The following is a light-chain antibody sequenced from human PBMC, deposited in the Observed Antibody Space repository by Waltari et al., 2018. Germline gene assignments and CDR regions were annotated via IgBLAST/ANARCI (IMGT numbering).Light chain of an antibody. CDR1: QSVLYRSNNKHF. Sequence: EMTQSPDSLPVSLGERATINCKSSQSVLYRSNNKHFLAWCQQKPGQPPKWLIRWASTRESGVPDRFSGSGSVTDFTLTISSLQAEDVAVYYCQQYLILPYSFGQGTKLEIK. V-gene: IGKV4-1*01. CDR2: WAS. CDR3: QQYLILPYS. J-gene: IGKJ2*03.